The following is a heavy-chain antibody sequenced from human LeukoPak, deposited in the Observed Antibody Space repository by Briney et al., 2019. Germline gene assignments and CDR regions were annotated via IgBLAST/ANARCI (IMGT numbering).Heavy chain of an antibody. V-gene: IGHV3-21*01. CDR3: ARLPGYCSSNSCYKMTIPFDY. J-gene: IGHJ4*02. Sequence: GGSLRLSCAASGFTFSNAWMNWVRQAPGKGLEWVSSISSSSSYIYYADSVKGRFTISRDNAKNSLYLQMNSLRAEDTAVYYCARLPGYCSSNSCYKMTIPFDYWGQGTLVTVSS. CDR2: ISSSSSYI. CDR1: GFTFSNAW. D-gene: IGHD2-2*02.